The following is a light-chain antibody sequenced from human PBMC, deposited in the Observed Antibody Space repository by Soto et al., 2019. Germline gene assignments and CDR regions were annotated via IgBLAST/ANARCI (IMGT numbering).Light chain of an antibody. CDR2: YTS. CDR3: QQYNNWPPGAT. CDR1: LTVSTN. J-gene: IGKJ3*01. Sequence: DIVMTQSPATLSLSPGDRATLSCWASLTVSTNLAWYQQKPGQAPRLLIYYTSTRATGIPARFSGSGSAKEFTLTISSLQPEDSAVYCCQQYNNWPPGATFGPGTKV. V-gene: IGKV3-15*01.